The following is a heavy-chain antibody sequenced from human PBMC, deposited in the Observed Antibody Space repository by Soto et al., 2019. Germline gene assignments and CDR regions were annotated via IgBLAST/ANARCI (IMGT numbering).Heavy chain of an antibody. D-gene: IGHD2-2*01. Sequence: QVQLQESGPGLVKPSETLSLTCTVSGDSIRNVYWSWIRQPPGKGLEWIGFIYHSGNAKYNPSLKSRVAMSVDSSKNQISPSLNSVTAADSAVYFCARAHAPTLPFDSWGQGTLVTVSS. V-gene: IGHV4-59*13. CDR3: ARAHAPTLPFDS. J-gene: IGHJ4*02. CDR2: IYHSGNA. CDR1: GDSIRNVY.